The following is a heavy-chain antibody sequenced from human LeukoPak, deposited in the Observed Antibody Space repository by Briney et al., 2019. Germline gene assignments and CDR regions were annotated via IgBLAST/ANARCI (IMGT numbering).Heavy chain of an antibody. D-gene: IGHD4-17*01. J-gene: IGHJ5*02. Sequence: GGSLRLSCTVSGFTFEDYGMNWVRQVPGKEPEWVSGLNWNGGGRRYADSVKGRFIISRDNAKGVPYLQLNDLRVDDTALYYCARDAVPSGRSWFDPWGQGTLVTASS. V-gene: IGHV3-20*04. CDR3: ARDAVPSGRSWFDP. CDR2: LNWNGGGR. CDR1: GFTFEDYG.